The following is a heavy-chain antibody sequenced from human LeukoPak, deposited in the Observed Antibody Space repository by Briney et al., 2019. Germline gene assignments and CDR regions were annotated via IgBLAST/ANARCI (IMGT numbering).Heavy chain of an antibody. CDR1: GFIFITYA. CDR3: VRGISSWLVDNFDY. D-gene: IGHD6-13*01. CDR2: ITTNGDST. Sequence: TGGSLRLSCSASGFIFITYAMHWVRQAPGKGLEYVSGITTNGDSTFYADSVKGRFTISRDNSKNTLYLQMSSLRPEDTAVYYCVRGISSWLVDNFDYWGQGTLATVSS. V-gene: IGHV3-64D*06. J-gene: IGHJ4*02.